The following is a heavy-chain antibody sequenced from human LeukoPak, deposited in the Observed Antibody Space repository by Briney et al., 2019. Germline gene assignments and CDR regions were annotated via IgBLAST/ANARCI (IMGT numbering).Heavy chain of an antibody. D-gene: IGHD5-18*01. V-gene: IGHV3-30*02. CDR1: GFTFSSYG. J-gene: IGHJ4*02. Sequence: QPGGSLRLSCAASGFTFSSYGMHWVRQAPGKGLEWVAFIRYDGSNKYYADSGKGRFTISRDNSKNTLYLQMNSLRAEDTAVYYCAKPVARTSYGYSGTDYWGQGTLVTVSS. CDR2: IRYDGSNK. CDR3: AKPVARTSYGYSGTDY.